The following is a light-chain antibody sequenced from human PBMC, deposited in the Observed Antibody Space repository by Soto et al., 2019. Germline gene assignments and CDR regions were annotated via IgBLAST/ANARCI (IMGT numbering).Light chain of an antibody. Sequence: QSALTQPASVSGSPGQSITISCTGTSSDVGGYNYVSWYQQHPGKAPKLMIYEVSSRPSGVSNRFSGSKSGNTASLTISGLQAEDEADYYCSSYTSRSTPVFGTGTKLTVL. CDR1: SSDVGGYNY. CDR3: SSYTSRSTPV. CDR2: EVS. J-gene: IGLJ1*01. V-gene: IGLV2-14*01.